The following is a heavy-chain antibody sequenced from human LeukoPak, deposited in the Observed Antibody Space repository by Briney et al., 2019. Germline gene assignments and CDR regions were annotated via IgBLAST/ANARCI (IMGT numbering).Heavy chain of an antibody. D-gene: IGHD3-16*01. CDR1: GFTVSSSH. Sequence: GGSLRLSCAASGFTVSSSHMSWVRQAPGKGLEWVPVIYSDGSVSYADSVKGRFTISRDNSKNTLYLQINSLRVEDTAVYYCATWGSGMSVQWGQGTLVTVSS. CDR3: ATWGSGMSVQ. CDR2: IYSDGSV. J-gene: IGHJ4*02. V-gene: IGHV3-53*01.